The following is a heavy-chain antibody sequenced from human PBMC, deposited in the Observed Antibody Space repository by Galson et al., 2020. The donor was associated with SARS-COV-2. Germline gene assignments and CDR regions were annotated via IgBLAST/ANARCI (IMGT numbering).Heavy chain of an antibody. CDR3: AAFVGNNPAY. CDR2: IVVGSGKT. J-gene: IGHJ4*02. Sequence: SVKVSCKTSGFTFTSSAVQWVRQARGQRLEWIGWIVVGSGKTNYEQKFQERVTITRDMSTTTAYMELSSLRSEDTAVYYCAAFVGNNPAYWGQGTLVSVSS. V-gene: IGHV1-58*01. CDR1: GFTFTSSA. D-gene: IGHD1-26*01.